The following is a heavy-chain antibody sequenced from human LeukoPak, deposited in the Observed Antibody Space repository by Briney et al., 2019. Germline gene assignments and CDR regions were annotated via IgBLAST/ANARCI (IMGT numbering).Heavy chain of an antibody. CDR3: ARYCSSTCSPRWCWFDP. D-gene: IGHD2-2*01. CDR2: IYHSGST. J-gene: IGHJ5*02. Sequence: SQTLSLTCAVSGGSISSGGYSWSWSRQPPGKGLEWIGYIYHSGSTYYNPSLKSRVTISVDRSKNQFSLKLSSVTAADTAVYYCARYCSSTCSPRWCWFDPWGQGTLVTVSS. CDR1: GGSISSGGYS. V-gene: IGHV4-30-2*01.